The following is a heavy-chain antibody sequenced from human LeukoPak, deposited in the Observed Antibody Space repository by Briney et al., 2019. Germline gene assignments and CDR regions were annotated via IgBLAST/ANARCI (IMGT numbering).Heavy chain of an antibody. CDR3: ARGPSYYDYYYFDY. Sequence: TLSLTCSVSGGSISSGGYSWSWIRQPPGKGLEWIGYIYHSGSTYYNPSLKSRVTISVDRSKNQFSLKLSSVTAADTAVYYCARGPSYYDYYYFDYWGQGTLVTVSS. D-gene: IGHD3-22*01. J-gene: IGHJ4*02. CDR2: IYHSGST. V-gene: IGHV4-30-2*01. CDR1: GGSISSGGYS.